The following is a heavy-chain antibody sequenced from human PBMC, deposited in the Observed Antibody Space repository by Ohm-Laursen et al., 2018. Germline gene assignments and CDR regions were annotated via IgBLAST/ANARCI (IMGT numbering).Heavy chain of an antibody. D-gene: IGHD3-3*01. CDR1: GFTFSSYA. J-gene: IGHJ4*02. CDR2: ISGSGGST. CDR3: AKDQIYYDFWSGSTRDY. Sequence: GSLRLSCTASGFTFSSYAMSWVRQAPGKGLEWVSAISGSGGSTYYADSVKGRFTISRDNSKNTLYLQMNSLRAEDTAVYYCAKDQIYYDFWSGSTRDYWGQGTLVTVSS. V-gene: IGHV3-23*01.